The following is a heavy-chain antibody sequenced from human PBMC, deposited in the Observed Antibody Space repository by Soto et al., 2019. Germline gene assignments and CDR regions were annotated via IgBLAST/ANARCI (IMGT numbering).Heavy chain of an antibody. Sequence: QVQLVQSGAEVKKPGASVKVSCKASGYTFTSYGITWVRQAPGQGLEWMGWISAYNRNTNYAQKLQRRGIMTTDTSTSTAYMELRGLRSDDTAVYYCARDCYDILTGYSAQAYYYYYGMDVWGQGTTVTVSS. CDR3: ARDCYDILTGYSAQAYYYYYGMDV. V-gene: IGHV1-18*01. J-gene: IGHJ6*02. CDR1: GYTFTSYG. CDR2: ISAYNRNT. D-gene: IGHD3-9*01.